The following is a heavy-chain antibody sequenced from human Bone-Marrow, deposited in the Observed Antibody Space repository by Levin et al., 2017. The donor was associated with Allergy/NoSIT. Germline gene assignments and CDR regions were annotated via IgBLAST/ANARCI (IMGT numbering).Heavy chain of an antibody. CDR2: ISSRSTYI. Sequence: GGSLRLSCVASGFNVSTYTMSWVRQAPGKGLEWVSSISSRSTYIHYADSVKGRFTISRDNSKNSLYLQMESLRAEDTALFYCARGAAVPGSARGGMDVWGQGTTVTVSS. V-gene: IGHV3-21*01. CDR3: ARGAAVPGSARGGMDV. D-gene: IGHD6-19*01. CDR1: GFNVSTYT. J-gene: IGHJ6*02.